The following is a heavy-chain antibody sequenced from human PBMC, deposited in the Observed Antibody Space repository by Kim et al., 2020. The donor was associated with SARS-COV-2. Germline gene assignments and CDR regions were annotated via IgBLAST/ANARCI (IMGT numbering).Heavy chain of an antibody. D-gene: IGHD1-7*01. J-gene: IGHJ6*04. CDR3: ARARWGWNYPHYYGMDD. CDR2: INHSGST. V-gene: IGHV4-34*01. Sequence: SETLSLTCAVYGGSFSGYYWSWIRQPPGKGLEWIGEINHSGSTNYNPSLKSRVTISVDTSKNQFSLKLSSVTAADTAVYYCARARWGWNYPHYYGMDDWGEETTVTVSS. CDR1: GGSFSGYY.